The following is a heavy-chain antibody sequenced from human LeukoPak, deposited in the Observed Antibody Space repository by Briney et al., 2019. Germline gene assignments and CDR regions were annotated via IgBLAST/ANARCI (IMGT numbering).Heavy chain of an antibody. Sequence: GASVKVSCKASGGTFSSYAISWVRQAPGQGLEWMGGIIPIFGTANYAQKFQGRVTITADESTSTAYMELSSLRSEDTAVYYCAMRSPSGFRGNWFDPWGQGTLVTVSS. CDR1: GGTFSSYA. CDR3: AMRSPSGFRGNWFDP. J-gene: IGHJ5*02. V-gene: IGHV1-69*13. D-gene: IGHD6-25*01. CDR2: IIPIFGTA.